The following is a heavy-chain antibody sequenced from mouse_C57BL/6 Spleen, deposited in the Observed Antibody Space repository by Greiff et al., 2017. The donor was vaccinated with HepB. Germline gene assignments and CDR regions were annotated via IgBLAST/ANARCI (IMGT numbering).Heavy chain of an antibody. Sequence: VQGVESGPGLVQPSQSLSITCTVSGFSLTSYGVHWVRQSPGKGLEWLGVIWSGGSTDYNAAFISRLIISKDNSKSHVFFKMNSLQADDTAIYYCARVGSSYVYYFDYWGKGTTLTVSS. D-gene: IGHD1-1*01. CDR1: GFSLTSYG. CDR3: ARVGSSYVYYFDY. V-gene: IGHV2-2*01. J-gene: IGHJ2*01. CDR2: IWSGGST.